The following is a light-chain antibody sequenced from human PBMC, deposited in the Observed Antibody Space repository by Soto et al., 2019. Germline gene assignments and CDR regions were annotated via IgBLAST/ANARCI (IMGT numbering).Light chain of an antibody. CDR1: QSVSFNF. Sequence: EIVLTQSPGTLSLSPGDRATLSCRASQSVSFNFVAWYQQKPGQAPRLLVYGTSSRATGIPDRFSGSGSGTDFTLTISRLEPEDFAVYYCQQYGNSPPWTFGQGTKVEIK. V-gene: IGKV3-20*01. CDR3: QQYGNSPPWT. CDR2: GTS. J-gene: IGKJ1*01.